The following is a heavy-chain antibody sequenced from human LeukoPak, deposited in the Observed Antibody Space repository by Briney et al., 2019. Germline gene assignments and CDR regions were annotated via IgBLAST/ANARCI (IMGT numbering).Heavy chain of an antibody. CDR3: ARDEIVGATNFGY. CDR2: IKQEGGEV. D-gene: IGHD1-26*01. Sequence: GGSLRLSCVASGFSFRNYWMSWVRQVPGKGLEWVANIKQEGGEVYYVDSVKGRFTISRDNAKNSLFLQMNSLRVEDTAIYYCARDEIVGATNFGYWGQGTLVTVSS. J-gene: IGHJ4*02. CDR1: GFSFRNYW. V-gene: IGHV3-7*03.